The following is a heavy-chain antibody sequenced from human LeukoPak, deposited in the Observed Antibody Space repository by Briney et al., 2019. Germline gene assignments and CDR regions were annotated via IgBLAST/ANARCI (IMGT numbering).Heavy chain of an antibody. D-gene: IGHD3-16*01. CDR3: ARDRFPYY. Sequence: SETLSLTCTVSGGSVSSGSYYWSWIRQPPGKGLEWIGYIYYSGSTNYNPSLKSRVTISVDTSKNQFSLKLSSVTAADTAVYYCARDRFPYYWGQGTLVTVSS. CDR1: GGSVSSGSYY. V-gene: IGHV4-61*01. CDR2: IYYSGST. J-gene: IGHJ4*02.